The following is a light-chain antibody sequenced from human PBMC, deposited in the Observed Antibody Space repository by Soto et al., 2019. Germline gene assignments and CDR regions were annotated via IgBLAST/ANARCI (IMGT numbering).Light chain of an antibody. CDR1: QSVNDN. J-gene: IGKJ4*01. CDR3: QHYNRWPLT. V-gene: IGKV3-15*01. Sequence: EIVLTQSPGTLSLSPGERVTLSCRASQSVNDNLAWYQQKPGQAPRLLIYDASTRATGIPARFSGSGSGTEFTLTITSLQSEDFAVYYCQHYNRWPLTFGGGTKVDIK. CDR2: DAS.